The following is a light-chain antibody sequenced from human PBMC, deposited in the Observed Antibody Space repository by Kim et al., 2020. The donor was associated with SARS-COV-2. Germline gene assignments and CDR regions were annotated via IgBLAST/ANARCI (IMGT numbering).Light chain of an antibody. CDR2: DVS. V-gene: IGLV2-14*04. Sequence: GQSITISCPGTSSDVGAYNYVSWYQLHPGKAPELMIFDVSERPSGISNRFSGSKSGNTASLTISGLQAEDEADYYCCSYATSRSYVFGTGTKVTVL. CDR3: CSYATSRSYV. J-gene: IGLJ1*01. CDR1: SSDVGAYNY.